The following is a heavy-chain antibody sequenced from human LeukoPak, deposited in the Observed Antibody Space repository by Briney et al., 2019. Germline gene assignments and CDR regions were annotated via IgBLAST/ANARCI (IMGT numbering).Heavy chain of an antibody. J-gene: IGHJ3*02. V-gene: IGHV3-23*01. CDR1: GFTFSSYS. Sequence: PGGSLRLSCAASGFTFSSYSMNWVRQAPGKGLEWVSAISGSGGSTYYADSVKGRFTISRDNSKNTLYLQMNSLRAEDTAVYYCARGGSGHPPSAFDIWGQGTMVTVSS. CDR2: ISGSGGST. D-gene: IGHD3-16*01. CDR3: ARGGSGHPPSAFDI.